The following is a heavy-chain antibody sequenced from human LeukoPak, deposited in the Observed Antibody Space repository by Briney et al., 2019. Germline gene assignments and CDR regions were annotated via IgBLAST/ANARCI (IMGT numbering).Heavy chain of an antibody. Sequence: SETLSLTCTVSGGSISSHYWSWIRQPPGKGLEWIGYIYYSGSTNYNPSLKSRVTISVDTSKNQFSLKLSSVTAADTAVYHCARESDFSGRYFQHWGQGTLVTVSS. J-gene: IGHJ1*01. V-gene: IGHV4-59*11. CDR3: ARESDFSGRYFQH. D-gene: IGHD3-10*01. CDR1: GGSISSHY. CDR2: IYYSGST.